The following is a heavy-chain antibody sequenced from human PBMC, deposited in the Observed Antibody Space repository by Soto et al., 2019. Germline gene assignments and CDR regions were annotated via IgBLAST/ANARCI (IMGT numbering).Heavy chain of an antibody. D-gene: IGHD3-16*02. J-gene: IGHJ4*02. V-gene: IGHV3-21*01. CDR1: GFTLSSYS. CDR2: ISSSSGNI. CDR3: ARGSGGPVIVTLDY. Sequence: EVHLVDSGGGLVKPGGSLRLSCAASGFTLSSYSMNWVRQAAGKGLEWVSSISSSSGNIYYADSVKGRFTISRDNAKNSLYLQMNSLRAEDTAVYYCARGSGGPVIVTLDYWGQGTLVTVSS.